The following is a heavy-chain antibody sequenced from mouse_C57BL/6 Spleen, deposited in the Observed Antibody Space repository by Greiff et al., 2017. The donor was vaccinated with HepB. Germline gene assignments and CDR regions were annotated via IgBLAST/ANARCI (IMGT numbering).Heavy chain of an antibody. D-gene: IGHD2-3*01. V-gene: IGHV1-62-2*01. CDR2: FYPGSGSI. CDR1: GYIFTEYT. CDR3: ARHETADGYHYYAMDY. J-gene: IGHJ4*01. Sequence: QVQLQQSGAELVKPGASVKLSCKASGYIFTEYTIHWVKQRSGQGLEWIGWFYPGSGSIKYNEKFKDKATLTADKSSSTVYMELSRLTSEDSAVYFCARHETADGYHYYAMDYWGQGTSVTVSS.